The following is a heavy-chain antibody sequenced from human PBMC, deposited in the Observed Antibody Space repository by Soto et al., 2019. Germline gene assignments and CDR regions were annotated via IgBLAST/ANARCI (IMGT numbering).Heavy chain of an antibody. J-gene: IGHJ4*02. CDR1: GYTLTELS. Sequence: ASVKVSCKVSGYTLTELSMHWVRQAPGKGLEWMGVINPSIGTTTYAQKFQGRVTMTSDTSTSSVYMEVSSLRSEDTAVYYCISTLGARFDYWGQGTLVTVSS. CDR3: ISTLGARFDY. D-gene: IGHD1-26*01. V-gene: IGHV1-46*03. CDR2: INPSIGTT.